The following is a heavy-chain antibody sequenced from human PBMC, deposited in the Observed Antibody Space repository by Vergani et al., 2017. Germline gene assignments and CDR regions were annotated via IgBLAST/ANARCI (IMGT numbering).Heavy chain of an antibody. Sequence: QLQLQESGPGLVKPSETLSLTCTVSGGSISSYYWSWIRQPPGKGLEWIGYTYYSGSANYNPSLKSRVTISVDTSKNQFSLKLSSVTAADTAVYYCARVIAAAGPNDPRWYFDLWGRGTLVTVSS. J-gene: IGHJ2*01. D-gene: IGHD6-13*01. CDR1: GGSISSYY. CDR3: ARVIAAAGPNDPRWYFDL. V-gene: IGHV4-59*01. CDR2: TYYSGSA.